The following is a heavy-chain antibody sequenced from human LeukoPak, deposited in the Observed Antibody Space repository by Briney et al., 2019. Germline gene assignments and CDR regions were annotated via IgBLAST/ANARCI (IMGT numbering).Heavy chain of an antibody. CDR1: GFTFSSYS. J-gene: IGHJ4*02. Sequence: QSGGSLRLSCAASGFTFSSYSMNWVRQAPGKGLEWVSAISGSGDSTYYADSVKGRFTISRDNSKNTLYLQMNSLRAEDTAVYYCAKCFRDGYNLDYWGQGTLVTVSS. CDR3: AKCFRDGYNLDY. V-gene: IGHV3-23*01. D-gene: IGHD5-24*01. CDR2: ISGSGDST.